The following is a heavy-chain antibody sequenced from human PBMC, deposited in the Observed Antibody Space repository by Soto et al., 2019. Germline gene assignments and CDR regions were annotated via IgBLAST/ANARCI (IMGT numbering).Heavy chain of an antibody. V-gene: IGHV3-23*01. CDR1: GFTFRSYA. Sequence: LRLSCEASGFTFRSYAMSWFRQAPGKGLEWVSAISGSGGSTYYADSVKGRFTISRDNSKNTLYLQMNSLRAEDTAVYYCANLHYGYLNHNNGPWGQGTLVTVSS. CDR3: ANLHYGYLNHNNGP. CDR2: ISGSGGST. D-gene: IGHD5-18*01. J-gene: IGHJ5*02.